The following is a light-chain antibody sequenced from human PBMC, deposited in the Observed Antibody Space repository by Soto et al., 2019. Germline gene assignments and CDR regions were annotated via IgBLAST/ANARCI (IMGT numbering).Light chain of an antibody. Sequence: AIQMTQSPTSLSASVGDRVIITCRASQDISKDLGWYQQKPGKAPKFLIYSATSTQSGVPSTFSGSGFGTDFTLTISSLLPEDFATYYCLQDHDYTRTFGQGTKVDIK. CDR2: SAT. CDR1: QDISKD. J-gene: IGKJ1*01. CDR3: LQDHDYTRT. V-gene: IGKV1-6*01.